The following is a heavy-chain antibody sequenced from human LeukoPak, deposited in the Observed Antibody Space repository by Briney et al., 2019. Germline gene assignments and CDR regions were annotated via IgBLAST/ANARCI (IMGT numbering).Heavy chain of an antibody. D-gene: IGHD3-9*01. V-gene: IGHV4-39*01. Sequence: KPSETLSLPCPVSGGSISSSSYYWGWIRQPPGKGLEWIWSIYYSGSTYYNPSLKSRVTISVDTSKNQFSLKLSSVTAADTAVYYCARRGSYYDILYGMDVWGQGTTVTVSS. CDR1: GGSISSSSYY. CDR2: IYYSGST. J-gene: IGHJ6*02. CDR3: ARRGSYYDILYGMDV.